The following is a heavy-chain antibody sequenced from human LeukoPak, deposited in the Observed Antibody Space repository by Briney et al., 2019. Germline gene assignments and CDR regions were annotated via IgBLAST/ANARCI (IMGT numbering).Heavy chain of an antibody. CDR2: INHSGST. CDR1: GGSFSGYY. Sequence: SEPLSLTCAVYGGSFSGYYWSWLRPPPGKGLEWIGEINHSGSTNYNPSLKSRVTISVDTSKNQFSLKLSSVTAADTAVYYCARGRVTLGLAYWGQGTLVTVSS. D-gene: IGHD3-10*01. CDR3: ARGRVTLGLAY. J-gene: IGHJ4*02. V-gene: IGHV4-34*01.